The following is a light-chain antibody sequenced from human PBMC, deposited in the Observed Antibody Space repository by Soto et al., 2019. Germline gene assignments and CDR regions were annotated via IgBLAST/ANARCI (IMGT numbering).Light chain of an antibody. J-gene: IGKJ1*01. CDR1: QSVLYSSNNKNY. CDR2: WAS. CDR3: QEYYSTPRS. Sequence: DIVMTQSPDSLAVSLGERATINCKSSQSVLYSSNNKNYLAWYQLKPGQPPKLLIYWASTRESGVPYRFSGSGSGTDFTLTISSLQAEDVAVYYCQEYYSTPRSFGQGTKVEIK. V-gene: IGKV4-1*01.